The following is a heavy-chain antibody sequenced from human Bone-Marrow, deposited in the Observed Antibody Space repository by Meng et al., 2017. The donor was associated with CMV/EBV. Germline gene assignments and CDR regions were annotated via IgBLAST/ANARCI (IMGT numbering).Heavy chain of an antibody. V-gene: IGHV3-48*02. Sequence: GESLKISCAASGFTFSSYSMNWVRQAPGKGLEWVSYISSSSSTIYYADSVKGRFTASRDNARNSLYLQMNSLRDEDTAVYYCARIHYDSWSGYYRDYWGQGARVTVSS. J-gene: IGHJ4*02. D-gene: IGHD3-3*01. CDR1: GFTFSSYS. CDR2: ISSSSSTI. CDR3: ARIHYDSWSGYYRDY.